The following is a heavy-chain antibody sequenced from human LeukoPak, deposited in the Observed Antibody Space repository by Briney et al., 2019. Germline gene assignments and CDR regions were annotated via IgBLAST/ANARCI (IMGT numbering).Heavy chain of an antibody. CDR1: GGSISSSSYY. CDR3: ARQTRRYDSSGYRYFDY. CDR2: IYYSGST. D-gene: IGHD3-22*01. J-gene: IGHJ4*02. V-gene: IGHV4-39*01. Sequence: WETLSLTCTVSGGSISSSSYYWGWIRQPPGTGLEWIGSIYYSGSTYYNPSLKSRVTISVDTSKNQFSLKLSSVTAADTAVYYCARQTRRYDSSGYRYFDYWGQGTLVTVSS.